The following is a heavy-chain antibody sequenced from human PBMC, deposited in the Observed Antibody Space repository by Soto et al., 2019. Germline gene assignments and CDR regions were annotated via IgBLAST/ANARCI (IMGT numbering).Heavy chain of an antibody. D-gene: IGHD3-10*01. CDR3: AKDVMYYYGSGSCLDS. J-gene: IGHJ4*02. V-gene: IGHV3-23*01. CDR1: GFTFSSYA. CDR2: ISGSGGST. Sequence: EVQLLESGGGLVQPGGSLRLSCAASGFTFSSYAMSWVRQAPGKGLEWVSAISGSGGSTYYADSVKGRFTISRDNSKHTLYMQMNSLRDEDTAVYYCAKDVMYYYGSGSCLDSWGQGTLVTVSS.